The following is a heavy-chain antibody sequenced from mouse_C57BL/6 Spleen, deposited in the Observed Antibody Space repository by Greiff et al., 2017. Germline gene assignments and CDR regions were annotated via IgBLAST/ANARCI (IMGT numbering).Heavy chain of an antibody. V-gene: IGHV1-80*01. CDR1: GYAFSSYW. CDR2: IYPGDGDT. D-gene: IGHD1-1*01. Sequence: QVQLQQSGAELVKPGASVKISCKASGYAFSSYWMNWVKQRPGKGLEWIGQIYPGDGDTNYNGKFKGKATLTADKSSSTAYMQLSSLTSEDSAVYFGARGGSTTVVEYYFDYWGQGTTLTVSS. CDR3: ARGGSTTVVEYYFDY. J-gene: IGHJ2*01.